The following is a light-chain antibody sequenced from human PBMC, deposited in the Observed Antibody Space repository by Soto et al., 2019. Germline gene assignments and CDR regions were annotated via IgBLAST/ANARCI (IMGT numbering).Light chain of an antibody. CDR3: HQYNDWPSIT. J-gene: IGKJ5*01. CDR2: GAS. Sequence: EIVMTQSPATLSVSPGESATLSCRASQSVASHLAWYQQKPSQAPRLLIFGASVRATGIPARFSGSGSGTEFVLTIDSLQSEDFAVYYCHQYNDWPSITFGQGTRLEI. V-gene: IGKV3-15*01. CDR1: QSVASH.